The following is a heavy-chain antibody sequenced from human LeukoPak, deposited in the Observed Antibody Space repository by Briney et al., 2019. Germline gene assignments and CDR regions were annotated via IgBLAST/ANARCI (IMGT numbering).Heavy chain of an antibody. J-gene: IGHJ3*02. V-gene: IGHV1-69*05. D-gene: IGHD2-15*01. CDR1: GGTFSSYA. CDR3: ARDPDPYCSGGSCYAGEDAFDI. CDR2: IIPIFGTA. Sequence: GASVKVSCKASGGTFSSYAISWVRQAPGQGLEWMGGIIPIFGTANYAQKFQGGVTITTDESTSTAYMELSSLRSEDTAVYYCARDPDPYCSGGSCYAGEDAFDIWGQGTMVTVSS.